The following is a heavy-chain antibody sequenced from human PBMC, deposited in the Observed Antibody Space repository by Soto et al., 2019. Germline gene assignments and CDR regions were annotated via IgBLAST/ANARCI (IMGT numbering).Heavy chain of an antibody. J-gene: IGHJ6*02. CDR2: IIPIFGTA. D-gene: IGHD6-6*01. Sequence: GASVKFSCKASGGTFSGYAISWVRQAPGQGVEWMGGIIPIFGTANYAQKFQGRVTITADESTSTAYMELSSLRSEDTAVYYCARVRYSSSSGIYYYYYGMDVWGQGTTVTVSS. CDR3: ARVRYSSSSGIYYYYYGMDV. V-gene: IGHV1-69*13. CDR1: GGTFSGYA.